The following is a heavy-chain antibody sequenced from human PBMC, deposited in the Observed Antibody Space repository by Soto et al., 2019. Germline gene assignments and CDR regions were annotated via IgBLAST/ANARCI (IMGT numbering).Heavy chain of an antibody. CDR2: IYQSGST. D-gene: IGHD3-3*01. CDR3: ASNNLPFGVLQKRFYMDV. J-gene: IGHJ6*03. V-gene: IGHV4-34*01. Sequence: QLLLQQWGAGLLEPSETLSLTCAVYGGSFSGYSWSWIRQPPGKGLEWIGEIYQSGSTNYNPSLKSRVTISLDTSKNQFSLKLSSVTAADTAVYYCASNNLPFGVLQKRFYMDVWGKGTTVTVSS. CDR1: GGSFSGYS.